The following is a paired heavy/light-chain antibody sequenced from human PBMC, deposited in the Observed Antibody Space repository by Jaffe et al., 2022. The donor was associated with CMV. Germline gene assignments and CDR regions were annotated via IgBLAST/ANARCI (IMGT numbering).Light chain of an antibody. V-gene: IGLV2-14*03. CDR2: DVT. J-gene: IGLJ3*02. CDR3: SSYTSVTRLEV. Sequence: QSALTQPASVSGSRGQSITISCTGTNSDIGGYNYVSWYQQHPGKVPKLLIFDVTNRPSGVSDRFSGSKNGNTASLTISALQPDDEADYYCSSYTSVTRLEVFGGGTTLTVL. CDR1: NSDIGGYNY.
Heavy chain of an antibody. CDR1: GYRFDIYW. CDR3: ARQSRSRGWDIWTTYYDAHGMDV. Sequence: EVQLVQSGEEVKKAGESLKISCKASGYRFDIYWIGWVRQMPGKGLEWVGIIYPGDSDTRYSKSFQGQVTISSDNSISTAYLEWSSLRASDTATYYCARQSRSRGWDIWTTYYDAHGMDVWGQGTTVTVFS. J-gene: IGHJ6*02. D-gene: IGHD3-9*01. CDR2: IYPGDSDT. V-gene: IGHV5-51*01.